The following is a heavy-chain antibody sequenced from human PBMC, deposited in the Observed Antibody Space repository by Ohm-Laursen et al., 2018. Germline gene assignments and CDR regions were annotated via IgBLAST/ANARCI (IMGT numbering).Heavy chain of an antibody. D-gene: IGHD6-19*01. CDR3: ARVKQWLIYAFDI. CDR1: GDSISSYY. CDR2: IYTSGST. Sequence: SDTLSLTCTVSGDSISSYYWSWIRQPAGKGLEWIGRIYTSGSTNYNPSLKSRVTMSVDTSKNQFSLKLSSVTAADTAVYYCARVKQWLIYAFDIWGQGTMVTVSS. J-gene: IGHJ3*02. V-gene: IGHV4-4*07.